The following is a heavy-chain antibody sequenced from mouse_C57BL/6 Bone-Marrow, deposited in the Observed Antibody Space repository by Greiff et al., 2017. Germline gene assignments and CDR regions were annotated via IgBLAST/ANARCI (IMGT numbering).Heavy chain of an antibody. CDR1: GYTFTSYW. V-gene: IGHV1-7*01. J-gene: IGHJ1*03. D-gene: IGHD1-1*01. CDR3: DRRYYYGSRKGYFDV. Sequence: VQLQESGAELAKPGASVKLSCKASGYTFTSYWMHWVKQRPGQGLEWIGYINPSSGYTKYNQKFKDKATLTADKSSSTAYMQLSSLTYEAPEVYDGDRRYYYGSRKGYFDVWGTGTTVTVSS. CDR2: INPSSGYT.